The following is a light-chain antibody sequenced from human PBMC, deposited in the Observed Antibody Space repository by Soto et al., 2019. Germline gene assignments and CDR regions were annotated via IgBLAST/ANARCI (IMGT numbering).Light chain of an antibody. CDR1: QSISRN. J-gene: IGKJ4*02. V-gene: IGKV3D-15*03. Sequence: EIVMTQSAPTLSVSPGERATLSCRASQSISRNLAWFQQKPGQAPRLLIYGASNRATGIPDRFSGSGSGTDFTLTISILEPEDFAVYYCQQYNKLPRTFGEGTKVDI. CDR2: GAS. CDR3: QQYNKLPRT.